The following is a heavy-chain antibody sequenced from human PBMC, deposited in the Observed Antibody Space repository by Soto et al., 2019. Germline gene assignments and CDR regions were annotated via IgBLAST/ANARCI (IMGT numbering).Heavy chain of an antibody. V-gene: IGHV3-7*04. D-gene: IGHD6-6*01. CDR2: INEGGSDK. CDR1: GFTFSNYW. J-gene: IGHJ1*01. CDR3: AWGMSLAS. Sequence: EVQLVESGGGLVQPGGSLRLSCAASGFTFSNYWMTWVRQAPGKGLEWVANINEGGSDKYYVDSVKGRFTISRDNAKNSLYLQVNSLRVEDTAVYFCAWGMSLASWGQGPWSPSPQ.